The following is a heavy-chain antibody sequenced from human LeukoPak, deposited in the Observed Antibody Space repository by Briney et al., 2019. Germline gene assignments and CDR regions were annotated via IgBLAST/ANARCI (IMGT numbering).Heavy chain of an antibody. J-gene: IGHJ4*02. CDR3: ARGRGGSYHY. Sequence: GGSLRLSCAASGFSLTNVCMHWVRQAPGKGLVWGSRINTDGSTTTYADSVKGRFTISRDNAKNTLYLQMNSLRVEDTAVYYCARGRGGSYHYWGQGTLVTVSS. V-gene: IGHV3-74*01. CDR2: INTDGSTT. CDR1: GFSLTNVC. D-gene: IGHD1-26*01.